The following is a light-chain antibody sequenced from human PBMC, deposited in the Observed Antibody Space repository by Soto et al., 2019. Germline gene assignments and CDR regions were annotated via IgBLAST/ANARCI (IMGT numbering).Light chain of an antibody. Sequence: EIVMTQSPGTLSVSPGERATLSCRASQGVSSYLAWYQQKPGQAPRLLIYDASNRATGIPARFSGSGSGTDFTLTISSLEPEDFAVYYCQQRSNWPPWTFGQGTKVDIK. CDR3: QQRSNWPPWT. CDR1: QGVSSY. V-gene: IGKV3-11*01. CDR2: DAS. J-gene: IGKJ1*01.